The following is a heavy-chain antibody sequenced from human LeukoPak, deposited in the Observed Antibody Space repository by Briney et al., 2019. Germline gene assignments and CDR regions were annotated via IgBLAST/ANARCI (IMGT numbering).Heavy chain of an antibody. D-gene: IGHD6-6*01. CDR2: TYCRSKWSF. V-gene: IGHV6-1*01. CDR1: GDSFFTNNVA. Sequence: SQTLSLTCAISGDSFFTNNVAWNWIRQSPSRGLEWLGRTYCRSKWSFDYAVSVKSRITINADTSKNQFSLQLSSVTPEDTAVYYCARGKYTSFDNWGQGTLVTVSS. J-gene: IGHJ4*02. CDR3: ARGKYTSFDN.